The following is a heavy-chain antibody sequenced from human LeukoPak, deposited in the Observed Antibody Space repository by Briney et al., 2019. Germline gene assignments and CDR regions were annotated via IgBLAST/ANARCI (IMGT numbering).Heavy chain of an antibody. V-gene: IGHV3-21*01. CDR3: ARGHTAVTRHFDF. CDR1: GFTFSSYS. Sequence: GGSLRLSCAASGFTFSSYSMTWVRQAPGKGLEWVSIISSGSSAIFSADALKGRFTISRDDAKNLLYLDMNSLRAEDTAVYYCARGHTAVTRHFDFWGQGTLVTVSS. D-gene: IGHD4-17*01. CDR2: ISSGSSAI. J-gene: IGHJ4*02.